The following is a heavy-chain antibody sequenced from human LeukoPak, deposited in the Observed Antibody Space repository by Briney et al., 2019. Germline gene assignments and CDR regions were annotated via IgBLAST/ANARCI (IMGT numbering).Heavy chain of an antibody. CDR1: GGTFSSYA. CDR2: IIPIFGTA. V-gene: IGHV1-69*05. J-gene: IGHJ3*01. CDR3: ARDVAAAGSAFDF. D-gene: IGHD6-13*01. Sequence: ASVKVSCKASGGTFSSYAISWVRQAPGQGLEWMGGIIPIFGTANYAQKFQGRVTMTSDMSTSTVYMELSSLGSEDTAVYYCARDVAAAGSAFDFWGQGTMVTVSS.